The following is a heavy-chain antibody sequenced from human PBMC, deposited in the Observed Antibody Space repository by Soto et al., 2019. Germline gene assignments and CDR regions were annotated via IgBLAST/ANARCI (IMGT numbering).Heavy chain of an antibody. D-gene: IGHD2-15*01. CDR1: GGSFSGYY. V-gene: IGHV4-34*01. CDR3: ARGSDYCSGGSCYSTIDY. Sequence: SETLSLTCAVYGGSFSGYYWSWIRQPPGKGLEWIGEINHSGSTNYNPSLKSRVTISVDTSKNQFSLKLSSVTAADTAVYYCARGSDYCSGGSCYSTIDYWGQGTLVTVSS. CDR2: INHSGST. J-gene: IGHJ4*02.